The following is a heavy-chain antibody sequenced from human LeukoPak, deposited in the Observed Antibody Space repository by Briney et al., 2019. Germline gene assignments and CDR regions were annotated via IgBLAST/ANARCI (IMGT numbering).Heavy chain of an antibody. CDR2: IRSSGDGT. Sequence: GGSLRLSCAGSGFSFSSYPMAWIRQAPGKGLEWVSTIRSSGDGTYYADSVRGRFTISRDNSKNTVFLQMNSLRAEDTALYYCAKYNSGWDEDYWGQGTLVTVSS. D-gene: IGHD6-19*01. V-gene: IGHV3-23*01. CDR1: GFSFSSYP. CDR3: AKYNSGWDEDY. J-gene: IGHJ4*02.